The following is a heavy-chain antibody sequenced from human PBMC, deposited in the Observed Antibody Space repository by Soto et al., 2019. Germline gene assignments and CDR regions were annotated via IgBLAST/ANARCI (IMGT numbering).Heavy chain of an antibody. CDR3: VKDQSSNYVYWYGMDV. V-gene: IGHV3-30*18. CDR1: GFSFSDFA. D-gene: IGHD2-2*01. CDR2: ISGDGRVS. Sequence: QVQLVESGGGVVQPGASLTLSCVTTGFSFSDFAMHWVRQAPGRGLEWVAVISGDGRVSFYADSVMGQFTISRDNSKNTVYLQLRYLTVKDTAVDYCVKDQSSNYVYWYGMDVWGQGTTVAVSS. J-gene: IGHJ6*02.